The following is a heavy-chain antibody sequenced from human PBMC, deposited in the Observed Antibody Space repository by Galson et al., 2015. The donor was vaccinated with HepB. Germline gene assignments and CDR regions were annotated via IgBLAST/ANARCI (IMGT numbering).Heavy chain of an antibody. CDR1: GFAFSRYA. V-gene: IGHV3-23*01. CDR2: ISGSDDST. J-gene: IGHJ4*02. Sequence: SLRLSCAASGFAFSRYAMSWVRQAPGKGLEWASAISGSDDSTYFADSGKGRFSIFRDNSKNTLYLQLNSLRAEDTAVYYCAAHTADGESTFDFWGQGTLVTVSS. CDR3: AAHTADGESTFDF. D-gene: IGHD4-17*01.